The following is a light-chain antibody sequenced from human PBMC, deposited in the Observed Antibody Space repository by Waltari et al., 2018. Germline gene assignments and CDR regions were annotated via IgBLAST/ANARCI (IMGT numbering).Light chain of an antibody. CDR2: EVS. Sequence: QSALTQPPSASGSPGQSVTIPCTGTSRDIGAYNYVSWYQMHPGKAPKLLIYEVSNGPSGVPDRFSGSKSGNTASLTVSGLQAEDEAEYFCASYAGNNNYVFGSGTKVTVL. CDR3: ASYAGNNNYV. CDR1: SRDIGAYNY. V-gene: IGLV2-8*01. J-gene: IGLJ1*01.